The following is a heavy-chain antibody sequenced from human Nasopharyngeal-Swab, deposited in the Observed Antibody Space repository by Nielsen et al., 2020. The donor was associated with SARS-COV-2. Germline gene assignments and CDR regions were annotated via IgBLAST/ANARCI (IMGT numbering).Heavy chain of an antibody. J-gene: IGHJ6*02. CDR3: ARGVEQQSQPEYYYYYGMDV. D-gene: IGHD6-13*01. CDR2: TYYRSKWYN. Sequence: SQTLSLTCAISGDSVSSNSAAWNWIRQSPSRGLERLGRTYYRSKWYNDYAVSVKSRITINPDTSKNQFSLQLNSVTPEDTAVYYCARGVEQQSQPEYYYYYGMDVWGQGTTVTVSS. V-gene: IGHV6-1*01. CDR1: GDSVSSNSAA.